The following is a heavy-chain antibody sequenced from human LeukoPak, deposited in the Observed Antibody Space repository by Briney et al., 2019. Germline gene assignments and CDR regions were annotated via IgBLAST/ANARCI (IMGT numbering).Heavy chain of an antibody. D-gene: IGHD2-15*01. CDR2: IGEDGGEK. CDR1: GFTFSNYW. J-gene: IGHJ4*02. V-gene: IGHV3-7*01. CDR3: ARLRGGSY. Sequence: GGSLRLSCAASGFTFSNYWMTWVRQAPGKGLEWVANIGEDGGEKYYVDSVKGRFTISRDNTKDSLYLQMNSLGAEDTALYYCARLRGGSYWGQGTLVTVSS.